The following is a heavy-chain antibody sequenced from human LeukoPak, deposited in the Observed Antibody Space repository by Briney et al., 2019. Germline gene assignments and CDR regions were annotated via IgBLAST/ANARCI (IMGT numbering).Heavy chain of an antibody. V-gene: IGHV4-39*01. CDR3: ASQASSGWYGGGDY. Sequence: PSETLSLXCTVSGGSISSSSYYWGWIRQPPGKGLEWIGSIYYSGSAYYNPSPKSRVTISVDTSKNQFSLKLSSVTAADTAVYYCASQASSGWYGGGDYWGQGTLVTVSS. J-gene: IGHJ4*02. CDR1: GGSISSSSYY. D-gene: IGHD6-19*01. CDR2: IYYSGSA.